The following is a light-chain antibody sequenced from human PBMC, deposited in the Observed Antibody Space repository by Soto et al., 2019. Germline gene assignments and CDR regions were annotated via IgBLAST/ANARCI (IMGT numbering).Light chain of an antibody. CDR2: EVS. CDR3: FSYTSSGTYV. CDR1: SSDLGGLNY. J-gene: IGLJ1*01. Sequence: QSALTQPASVSGSPGQSITIPCSGRSSDLGGLNYVSWYQQHPGKVPKLMIYEVSNRPSGVSNRFSGSKSGNTASLTISGLQAEDETDYYCFSYTSSGTYVFGTGTKLTVL. V-gene: IGLV2-14*01.